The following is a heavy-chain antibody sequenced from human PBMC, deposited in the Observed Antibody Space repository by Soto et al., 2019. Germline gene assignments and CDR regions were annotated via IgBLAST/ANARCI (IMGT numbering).Heavy chain of an antibody. CDR3: AGSAAGPGYGMDV. CDR1: GYSFTGYY. J-gene: IGHJ6*02. Sequence: ASVKVSCKASGYSFTGYYIHWVRQAPRQGLEWLGWINPNSGGTNYAQKFQGWVTMTRDTSISTAYMELSRLRSDDTAVYYCAGSAAGPGYGMDVWGQGTTVTVSS. CDR2: INPNSGGT. V-gene: IGHV1-2*04. D-gene: IGHD6-13*01.